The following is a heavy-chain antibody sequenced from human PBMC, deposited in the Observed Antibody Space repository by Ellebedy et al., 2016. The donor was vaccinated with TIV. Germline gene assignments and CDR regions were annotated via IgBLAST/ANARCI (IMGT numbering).Heavy chain of an antibody. J-gene: IGHJ6*03. CDR3: ARVHCSITTCDYYYMDV. D-gene: IGHD1-1*01. Sequence: LRLXXSVSGGSISSGRFYWNWIRQPAGKGLEWIGRIFTSGSFNYNPSLMSRVTMSVVTSKNQISLRLNSVTTADTAVYYCARVHCSITTCDYYYMDVWGKGTTVTVSS. V-gene: IGHV4-61*02. CDR1: GGSISSGRFY. CDR2: IFTSGSF.